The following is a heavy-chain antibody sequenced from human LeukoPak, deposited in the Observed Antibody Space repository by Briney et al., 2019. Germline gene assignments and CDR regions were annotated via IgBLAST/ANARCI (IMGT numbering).Heavy chain of an antibody. CDR1: GYTFTGYY. CDR2: INPNSGGT. CDR3: AREGRRIAAAGRGWFDA. J-gene: IGHJ5*02. D-gene: IGHD6-13*01. V-gene: IGHV1-2*02. Sequence: ASVKVSCKASGYTFTGYYMHWVRQAPGQGLEWIGWINPNSGGTNYAQRFQGRVTMTRDTSISTAYMEMSRLRSDDTAVYYCAREGRRIAAAGRGWFDAWGQGTLVTVSS.